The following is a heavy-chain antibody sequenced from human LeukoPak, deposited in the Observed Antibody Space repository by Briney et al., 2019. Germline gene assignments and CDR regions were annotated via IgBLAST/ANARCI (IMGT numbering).Heavy chain of an antibody. CDR2: INHSGST. CDR1: GGSFSGYY. Sequence: SETLSLTCAVYGGSFSGYYWSWIRQPPGKGLEWIGEINHSGSTNYNPSLKSRVTISVDTSKNQFSLKLSSVTAADTAVYYCAAHYYDSSGYSSNFDYWGQGNLVTVSS. V-gene: IGHV4-34*01. J-gene: IGHJ4*02. CDR3: AAHYYDSSGYSSNFDY. D-gene: IGHD3-22*01.